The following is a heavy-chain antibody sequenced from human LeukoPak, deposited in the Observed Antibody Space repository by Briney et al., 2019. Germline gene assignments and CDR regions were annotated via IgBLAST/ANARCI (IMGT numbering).Heavy chain of an antibody. CDR3: ARSSREYQLPAWRV. CDR2: NNPNSGGT. CDR1: GYTFTGYY. D-gene: IGHD2-2*01. Sequence: ASVKVSCKASGYTFTGYYMHWVRQAPGQGLECMGWNNPNSGGTNYAQKFQGRVTMTRDTSISTAYMELSRLRSDDTAGYCCARSSREYQLPAWRVWGQGTLVTVSS. J-gene: IGHJ4*02. V-gene: IGHV1-2*02.